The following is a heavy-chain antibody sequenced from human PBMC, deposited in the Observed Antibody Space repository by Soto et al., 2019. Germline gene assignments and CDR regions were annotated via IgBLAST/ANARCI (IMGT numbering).Heavy chain of an antibody. CDR3: AKREYAFDS. CDR1: GDSVTTGSYY. Sequence: QVQLQESGPGLVKPSETLSLTCTVSGDSVTTGSYYWSWIRQPPGKTLEWIGYIYYSGSTNYTPSLKSRATIYTDTSGRHFSLNLTSVTADDTAVYFCAKREYAFDSWGQGTLVTVSS. V-gene: IGHV4-61*01. CDR2: IYYSGST. J-gene: IGHJ4*02. D-gene: IGHD2-2*01.